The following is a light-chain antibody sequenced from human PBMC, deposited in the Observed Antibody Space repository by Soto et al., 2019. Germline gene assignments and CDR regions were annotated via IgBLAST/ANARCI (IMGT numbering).Light chain of an antibody. CDR3: QQSYSTPRT. CDR1: QSISSY. V-gene: IGKV1-39*01. J-gene: IGKJ2*01. Sequence: DIQMTQSPSSLSASVGDRVTITCRASQSISSYLNWYQQKPGKAPKLLIYAASSLQSGVPSRFSRSGSGTEFALTISSLQPEDFATYYCQQSYSTPRTFGQGTKLEIK. CDR2: AAS.